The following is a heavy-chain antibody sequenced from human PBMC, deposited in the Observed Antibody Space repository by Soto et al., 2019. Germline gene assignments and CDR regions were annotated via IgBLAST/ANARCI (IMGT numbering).Heavy chain of an antibody. CDR3: VKTPLGAAGPFDY. CDR2: ISAYNGNT. V-gene: IGHV1-18*03. D-gene: IGHD6-13*01. CDR1: GYTFTSYG. Sequence: ASVKVSCTASGYTFTSYGISWVRQAPGQGLEWMGWISAYNGNTNYAQKLQGRVTMTTDTSTSTAYMELRSLRAEDMAVYYCVKTPLGAAGPFDYWGQGTLVTVSS. J-gene: IGHJ4*02.